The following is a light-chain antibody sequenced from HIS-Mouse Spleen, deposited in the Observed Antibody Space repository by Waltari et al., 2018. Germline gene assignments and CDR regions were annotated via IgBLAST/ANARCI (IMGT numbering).Light chain of an antibody. J-gene: IGKJ5*01. CDR1: QSVSSY. CDR2: DSS. CDR3: QQRSNWQIT. Sequence: EIVLTQSPATLSLSPGERATLSCRASQSVSSYLAWYQQKPGQAPRLLIYDSSNRATGIPARVSGSGSVTDFTLTISSLEPEDFAVYYCQQRSNWQITFGQGTRLEIK. V-gene: IGKV3-11*01.